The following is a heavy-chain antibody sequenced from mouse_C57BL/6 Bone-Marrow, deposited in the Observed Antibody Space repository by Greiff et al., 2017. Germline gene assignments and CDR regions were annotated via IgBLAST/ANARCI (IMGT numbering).Heavy chain of an antibody. Sequence: VHVKQSGPELVKPGASVKISCKASGYSFTGYYMNWVKQSPEKSLEWIGEINPSTGGNTYNQKFKAKATLTVDKSSRTAYMQLNSLTSEDSAVYYCAEANWAWFAYWGQGTLVTVSA. CDR3: AEANWAWFAY. J-gene: IGHJ3*01. CDR2: INPSTGGN. D-gene: IGHD4-1*01. CDR1: GYSFTGYY. V-gene: IGHV1-42*01.